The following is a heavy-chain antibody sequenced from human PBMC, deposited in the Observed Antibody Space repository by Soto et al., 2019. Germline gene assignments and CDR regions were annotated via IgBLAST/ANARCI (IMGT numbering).Heavy chain of an antibody. CDR2: LKQDETEK. CDR3: ARGLYNYGSSLFDY. J-gene: IGHJ4*02. V-gene: IGHV3-7*01. Sequence: GGSLRLSCAASGFTFSSYWMSWVRQAPGKGLEWVANLKQDETEKYYVDSVKGRFTISRDNAKNSLYLQMNSLRAEDTAVYYCARGLYNYGSSLFDYWGQGTLVTVSS. D-gene: IGHD3-10*01. CDR1: GFTFSSYW.